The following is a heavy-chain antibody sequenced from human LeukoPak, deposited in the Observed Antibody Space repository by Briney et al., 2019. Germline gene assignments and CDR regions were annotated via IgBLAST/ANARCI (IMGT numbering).Heavy chain of an antibody. CDR2: INSDGSST. V-gene: IGHV3-74*01. Sequence: GGSLRLSCAAPGFTFSSYWMHWVRQAPGKGLVWVSRINSDGSSTSYADSVKGRFTISRDNAKNTLYLQMNSLRAEDTAVYYCAKGIQWLATDAFDIWGQGTMVTVSS. D-gene: IGHD6-19*01. CDR1: GFTFSSYW. CDR3: AKGIQWLATDAFDI. J-gene: IGHJ3*02.